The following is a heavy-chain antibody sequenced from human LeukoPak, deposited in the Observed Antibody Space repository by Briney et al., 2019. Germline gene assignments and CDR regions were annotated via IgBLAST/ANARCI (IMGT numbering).Heavy chain of an antibody. CDR1: GFTFSNYW. V-gene: IGHV3-74*01. CDR2: INGDSSTT. D-gene: IGHD1-26*01. CDR3: VRLKGGY. Sequence: PGGSLRLSCAASGFTFSNYWMHWVRQAPGKGLVWVSRINGDSSTTAYADSVKGRFTISRDNARNTAYLQISSLRAEDTAVYYCVRLKGGYWGQGTLVTVSS. J-gene: IGHJ4*02.